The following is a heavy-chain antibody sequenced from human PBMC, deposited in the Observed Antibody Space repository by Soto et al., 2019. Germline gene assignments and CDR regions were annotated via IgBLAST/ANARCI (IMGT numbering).Heavy chain of an antibody. J-gene: IGHJ4*02. V-gene: IGHV4-4*02. CDR2: IYHSGST. Sequence: QMQLQESGPGLVKPSGTLSLTCAVSGGSISSSNWWSWVRQPPGKGLEWIGEIYHSGSTNYNPSLKSRVTISVDKSKNQFSLKLSSVTAADTAVYYCARDLNRFYDSSGYSEFDYWGQGTLVTVSS. D-gene: IGHD3-22*01. CDR1: GGSISSSNW. CDR3: ARDLNRFYDSSGYSEFDY.